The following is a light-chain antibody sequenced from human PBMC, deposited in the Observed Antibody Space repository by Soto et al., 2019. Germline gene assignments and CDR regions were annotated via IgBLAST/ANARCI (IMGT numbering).Light chain of an antibody. Sequence: DIQLTQSPSFLSASVGDRVTITCRASQGLNSYVAWYQQKPGKAPKLLLYATSTLQSVFASRFSGSGSGAEFTLTIASLQPEDIATYFCQQLNSYPVTFGGGTKVEIK. CDR3: QQLNSYPVT. CDR2: ATS. J-gene: IGKJ4*01. CDR1: QGLNSY. V-gene: IGKV1-9*01.